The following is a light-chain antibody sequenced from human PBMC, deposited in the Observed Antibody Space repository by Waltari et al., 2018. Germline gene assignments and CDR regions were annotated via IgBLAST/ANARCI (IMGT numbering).Light chain of an antibody. CDR1: QRLVYTDGISY. Sequence: DVGLTQSPLSLPVTPGPSASISCRSSQRLVYTDGISYLNWFHQRPGQAPRRLIYKVSNRDSGVPDRFSGSGSGTDFTLMISSVEADDVGVYFCMQATHWPVTFGQGTRLEIK. CDR2: KVS. V-gene: IGKV2-30*01. CDR3: MQATHWPVT. J-gene: IGKJ5*01.